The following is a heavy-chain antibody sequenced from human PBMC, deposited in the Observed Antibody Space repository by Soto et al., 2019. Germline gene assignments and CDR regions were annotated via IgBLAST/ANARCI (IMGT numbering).Heavy chain of an antibody. Sequence: GASVKVSCKASGGTFSSYAISWVRQAPGQGLEWMGGIIPSFGTANYAQKFQGRVTITADESASTAYMELSSLRSEDTAVYYCARGLPLAADYWGQGTLVTVSS. CDR2: IIPSFGTA. V-gene: IGHV1-69*13. CDR1: GGTFSSYA. J-gene: IGHJ4*02. CDR3: ARGLPLAADY.